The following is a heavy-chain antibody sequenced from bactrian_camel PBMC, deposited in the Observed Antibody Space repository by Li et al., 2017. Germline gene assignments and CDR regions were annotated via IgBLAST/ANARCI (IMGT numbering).Heavy chain of an antibody. CDR1: GYTYSSYC. V-gene: IGHV3S1*01. J-gene: IGHJ4*01. CDR2: VGTDDGRT. D-gene: IGHD2*01. Sequence: HVQLVESGGGSVQAGGSLRLSCAASGYTYSSYCMGWFRQAPGKDREAVAAVGTDDGRTYYAGSVEGRFTISRDTAKNRLYLQMNSLRPEDTAMYYCAAEIPPEFLTGGRLASRWRGKYYSYYGQGTQVTVS.